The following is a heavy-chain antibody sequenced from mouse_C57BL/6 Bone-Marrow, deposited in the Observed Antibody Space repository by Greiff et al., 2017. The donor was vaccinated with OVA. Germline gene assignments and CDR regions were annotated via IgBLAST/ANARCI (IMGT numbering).Heavy chain of an antibody. CDR2: INPNYGTT. D-gene: IGHD1-1*01. J-gene: IGHJ1*03. CDR1: GYSFTDSN. CDR3: AFYYGSSYRYFDV. V-gene: IGHV1-39*01. Sequence: VQLKQSGPELVKPGASVKISCKASGYSFTDSNMNWVKQSNGKSLEWIGVINPNYGTTSYNQKFKGKATLTVDQSSSTAYMQLNILTSEDSAVYYCAFYYGSSYRYFDVWGTGTTVTVSS.